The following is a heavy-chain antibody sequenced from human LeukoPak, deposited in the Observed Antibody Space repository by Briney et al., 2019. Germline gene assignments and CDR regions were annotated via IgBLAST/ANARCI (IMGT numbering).Heavy chain of an antibody. D-gene: IGHD1-14*01. Sequence: PGGSLRLSCVASGFAVGSNNMSWVRQAPGKGLEWVSLIYSGGAIRYADSVKGRFTISRGSSKNTLFLQMNDLTVEDTARYYCARRPGNWGQGILVTVSS. CDR1: GFAVGSNN. CDR2: IYSGGAI. V-gene: IGHV3-53*01. CDR3: ARRPGN. J-gene: IGHJ4*02.